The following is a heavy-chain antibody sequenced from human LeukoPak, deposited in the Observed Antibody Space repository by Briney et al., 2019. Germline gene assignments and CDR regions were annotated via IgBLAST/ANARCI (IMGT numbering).Heavy chain of an antibody. D-gene: IGHD1-26*01. Sequence: KPSETLSLTCTVSGGSISGSSYYWGWIRQPPGKGLEWIGSIYYSGSTYYNPSLKSRVTMSVDTSKNQFSLKLSSVAAADTAVYYCAGTHGQWELLQSNFDYWGQGTLVTVSS. CDR3: AGTHGQWELLQSNFDY. V-gene: IGHV4-39*01. CDR2: IYYSGST. CDR1: GGSISGSSYY. J-gene: IGHJ4*02.